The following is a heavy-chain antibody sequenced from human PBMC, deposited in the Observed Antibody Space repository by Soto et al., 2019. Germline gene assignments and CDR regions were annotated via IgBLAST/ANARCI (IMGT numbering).Heavy chain of an antibody. J-gene: IGHJ4*02. V-gene: IGHV1-18*01. Sequence: ASVKVSCKASGYTFTSYGISWVRQAPGQGLEWMGWISAYNGNTNYAQKLQGRVTMTTDTSTSTAYMELRSLRSDDTAVYYCARDRELERRSGKIDYWGQGTLVTVSS. CDR3: ARDRELERRSGKIDY. CDR2: ISAYNGNT. CDR1: GYTFTSYG. D-gene: IGHD1-1*01.